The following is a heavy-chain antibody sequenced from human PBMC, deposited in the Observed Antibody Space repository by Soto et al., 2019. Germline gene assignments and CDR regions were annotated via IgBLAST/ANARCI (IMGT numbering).Heavy chain of an antibody. CDR3: ATTSRGYTAFFEF. Sequence: VQLVQSGAEVKKPGSSMNVSCKTSGDTFGTFAINWIRQAPGRGLEWLGGGVPVFGTPNYAPDFQGRVTITADEYANTSFMEVISLRSDDAAIYYCATTSRGYTAFFEFWGLGTLVIVSS. D-gene: IGHD5-12*01. CDR2: GVPVFGTP. J-gene: IGHJ4*02. CDR1: GDTFGTFA. V-gene: IGHV1-69*12.